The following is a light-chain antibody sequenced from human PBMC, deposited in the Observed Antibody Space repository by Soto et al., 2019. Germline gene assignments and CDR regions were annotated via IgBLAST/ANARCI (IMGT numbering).Light chain of an antibody. V-gene: IGLV1-40*01. CDR2: GNS. Sequence: ALAQPPSVSGAPGQRVTFSCTGSTSNIGAGYDVHWYQQLPGTSPKLLIFGNSNRPSGVPDRFSASRSGSSASLAITGLQAEDEADYYCQSYDSSLSGSYVFGSGTKVTVL. CDR1: TSNIGAGYD. J-gene: IGLJ1*01. CDR3: QSYDSSLSGSYV.